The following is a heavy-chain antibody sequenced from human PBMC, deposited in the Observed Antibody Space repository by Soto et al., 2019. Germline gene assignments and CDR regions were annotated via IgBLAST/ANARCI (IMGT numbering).Heavy chain of an antibody. CDR1: GGTFSSYA. V-gene: IGHV1-69*12. D-gene: IGHD2-15*01. CDR2: IIPIFGTA. J-gene: IGHJ6*02. CDR3: ATPGSPLDYYYGMDV. Sequence: QVQLAQSGAEVKKPGSSVKVSCKASGGTFSSYAISWVRQAPGQGLEWMGGIIPIFGTANYAHKFQGRVTITADESTSTAYMELSSLRSEDTAVYYCATPGSPLDYYYGMDVWGQGTTVTVSS.